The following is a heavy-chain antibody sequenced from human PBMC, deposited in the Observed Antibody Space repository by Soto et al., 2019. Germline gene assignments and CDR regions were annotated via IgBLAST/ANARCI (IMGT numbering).Heavy chain of an antibody. CDR2: IYYSGST. V-gene: IGHV4-30-4*01. CDR3: ARPHYYDSSAFDP. D-gene: IGHD3-22*01. CDR1: GGSISSGDYY. J-gene: IGHJ5*02. Sequence: SETLSLTCTVSGGSISSGDYYWSWIRQPPGKGLEWIGYIYYSGSTYYNPSLKSRVTISVDTSKNQFSLKLSSVTAADTAVYYCARPHYYDSSAFDPWGQGTLVTVSS.